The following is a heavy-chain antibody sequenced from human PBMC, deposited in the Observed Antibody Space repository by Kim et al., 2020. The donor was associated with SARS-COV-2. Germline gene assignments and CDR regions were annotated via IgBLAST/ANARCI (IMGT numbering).Heavy chain of an antibody. CDR3: ARESSVPPWRFDY. V-gene: IGHV1-3*04. Sequence: ASVKVSCKASGYTFTSYGFYWVRQAPGQRFEWLGWISTDKGDTKYSQQFQGRVTITRDPSATTVYMELRSLGSEDTAVYYCARESSVPPWRFDYWGQGTLVTVSS. CDR1: GYTFTSYG. CDR2: ISTDKGDT. D-gene: IGHD3-22*01. J-gene: IGHJ4*02.